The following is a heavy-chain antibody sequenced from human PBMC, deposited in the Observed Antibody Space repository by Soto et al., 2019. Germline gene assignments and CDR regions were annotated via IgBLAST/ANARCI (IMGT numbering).Heavy chain of an antibody. CDR2: IYYSGST. D-gene: IGHD3-10*01. CDR3: ARAPRGNYGYPSYFDY. V-gene: IGHV4-59*01. J-gene: IGHJ4*02. Sequence: SETLPLTCTVSGGSISSYYWSWIRQPPGKGLEWIGYIYYSGSTNYNPSLKSRVTISVDTSKNQFSLKLSAVTAAVTAVYYCARAPRGNYGYPSYFDYWGQGTLVTVS. CDR1: GGSISSYY.